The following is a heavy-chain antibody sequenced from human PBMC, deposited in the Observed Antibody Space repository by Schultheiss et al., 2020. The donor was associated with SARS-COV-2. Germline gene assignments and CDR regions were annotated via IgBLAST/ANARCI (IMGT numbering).Heavy chain of an antibody. CDR2: SDTSGGST. V-gene: IGHV3-NL1*01. J-gene: IGHJ5*02. CDR1: GFKFSDYG. Sequence: GGSLRLSCAASGFKFSDYGTHWVRQAPGKGLEWVSASDTSGGSTYADSVKGRFTISRDNSKNTLYLQMNTLRAEDTAVYCCAKDRRGALRLGELSSWGQGTRVTVSS. CDR3: AKDRRGALRLGELSS. D-gene: IGHD3-16*02.